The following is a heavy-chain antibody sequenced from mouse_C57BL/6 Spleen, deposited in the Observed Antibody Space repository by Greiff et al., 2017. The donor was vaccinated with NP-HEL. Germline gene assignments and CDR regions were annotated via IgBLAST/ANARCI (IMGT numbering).Heavy chain of an antibody. Sequence: EVQLQQSGPELVKPGASVKISCKASGYTFTDYYMNWVKQSHGKSLEWIGDINPNNGGTSYNQKFKGKATLTVDKSSSTAYMELRSLTSEDSAVYYCVYDGYHMFAYWGQGTLVTVSA. CDR3: VYDGYHMFAY. D-gene: IGHD2-3*01. CDR2: INPNNGGT. J-gene: IGHJ3*01. V-gene: IGHV1-26*01. CDR1: GYTFTDYY.